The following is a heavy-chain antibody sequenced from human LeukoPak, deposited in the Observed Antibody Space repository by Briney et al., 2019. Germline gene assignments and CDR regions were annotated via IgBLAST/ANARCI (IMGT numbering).Heavy chain of an antibody. CDR1: GYTFTSYY. CDR2: INPNSGGT. J-gene: IGHJ4*02. Sequence: VASVKVSCKASGYTFTSYYMHWVRQAPGQGLEWMGWINPNSGGTNYAQKFQGRVTMTRDTSISTAYMGLSRLRSDDTAVYYCARDQTRGYSFEKLDYWGQGTLVTVSS. D-gene: IGHD5-18*01. V-gene: IGHV1-2*02. CDR3: ARDQTRGYSFEKLDY.